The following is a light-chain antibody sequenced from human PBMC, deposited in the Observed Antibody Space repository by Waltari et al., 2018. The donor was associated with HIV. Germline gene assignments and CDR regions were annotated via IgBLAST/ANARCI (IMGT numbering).Light chain of an antibody. CDR1: SSDLGGYDF. CDR2: EVT. J-gene: IGLJ1*01. V-gene: IGLV2-14*03. CDR3: SSYIGGRTVDYV. Sequence: QSALTHPASASGSPGQSITLSCTGTSSDLGGYDFVPLYQQPPGKAPKLLIYEVTKRPSGVSTRFSASKSGNTASLTISGLLTEDEADYYCSSYIGGRTVDYVFGTGTKVTVL.